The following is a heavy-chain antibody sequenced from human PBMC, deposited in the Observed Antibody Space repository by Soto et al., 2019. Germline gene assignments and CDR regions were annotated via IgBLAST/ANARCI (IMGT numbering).Heavy chain of an antibody. Sequence: GGSMRLSCAASGFTFSSYAMHWVRQAPGKGLEWVAVISYGGSNKYYADSVKGRFTISRDNSKNTLYLQMNSLRAEDTAVYYCARDRLSYYGSGLFDYWGQGTLVTVSS. D-gene: IGHD3-10*01. J-gene: IGHJ4*02. CDR1: GFTFSSYA. V-gene: IGHV3-30-3*01. CDR3: ARDRLSYYGSGLFDY. CDR2: ISYGGSNK.